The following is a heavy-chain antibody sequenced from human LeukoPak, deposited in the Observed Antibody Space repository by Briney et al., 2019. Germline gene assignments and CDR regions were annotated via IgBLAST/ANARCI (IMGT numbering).Heavy chain of an antibody. CDR2: IIPIFGTA. CDR3: ARYAPPYSSSWYAPDWLD. CDR1: GGTFSSYA. J-gene: IGHJ4*02. D-gene: IGHD6-13*01. V-gene: IGHV1-69*06. Sequence: SVKVSCKASGGTFSSYAISWVRQAPGQRRELRGGIIPIFGTANYAQKFHGRVTITADKSTSTASMELRSLRSEDTAVYYCARYAPPYSSSWYAPDWLDWGQGNLVPVSS.